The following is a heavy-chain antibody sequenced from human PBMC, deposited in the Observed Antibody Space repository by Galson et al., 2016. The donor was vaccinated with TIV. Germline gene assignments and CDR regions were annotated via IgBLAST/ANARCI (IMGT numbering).Heavy chain of an antibody. CDR3: ARALDYFQSSAYSYRSEFDYYPMDV. CDR1: GFHFSTYW. CDR2: INGDGSDR. Sequence: SLRLSCAASGFHFSTYWMHWVRQVPGKGLLWVARINGDGSDRDYAESVEGRFTISRDNARNTLYLQLNRLRAEDTALYFCARALDYFQSSAYSYRSEFDYYPMDVWGQGTTVTVSS. V-gene: IGHV3-74*01. D-gene: IGHD2-15*01. J-gene: IGHJ6*02.